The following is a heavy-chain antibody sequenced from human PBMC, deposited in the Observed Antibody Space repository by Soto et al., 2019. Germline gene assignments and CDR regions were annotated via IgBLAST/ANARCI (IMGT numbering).Heavy chain of an antibody. CDR3: VRHAQWIIRAY. D-gene: IGHD5-12*01. CDR2: IYYSGST. V-gene: IGHV4-30-4*01. Sequence: PSETLSLTCTVSGGSISSGDYYWSWIRQPPGKGLEWIGYIYYSGSTYYNPSLKSRVTISVDTSKNHFSLKLSSVTAADTAVYYCVRHAQWIIRAYWGQGSLVTVSS. J-gene: IGHJ4*02. CDR1: GGSISSGDYY.